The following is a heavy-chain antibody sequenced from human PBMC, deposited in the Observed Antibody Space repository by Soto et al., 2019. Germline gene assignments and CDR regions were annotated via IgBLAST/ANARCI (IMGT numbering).Heavy chain of an antibody. J-gene: IGHJ4*02. CDR1: GYTFTGYY. CDR3: ASGDVLSWAY. CDR2: TNPNSGGT. D-gene: IGHD1-26*01. Sequence: QVQLVQSGAEVKKPGASVKVSCKASGYTFTGYYMHWVRPAPGQGLEWMGWTNPNSGGTNYAQNGQGGVTMTRDTAISTAYMELGRLRSAEPPVYYCASGDVLSWAYWGQGTLVTVSS. V-gene: IGHV1-2*02.